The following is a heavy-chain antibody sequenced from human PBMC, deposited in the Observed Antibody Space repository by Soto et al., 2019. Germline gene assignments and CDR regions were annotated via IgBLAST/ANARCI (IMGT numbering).Heavy chain of an antibody. CDR2: ISGSGGST. CDR1: GFTFSSYA. CDR3: ANRTTGWYFDL. J-gene: IGHJ2*01. Sequence: EVQLLESGGGLIQPGGSLRLSCAASGFTFSSYAMNWVRQAPGKGLEWVSVISGSGGSTYYAAAVKGLFTTSRDNYKNTLYLQMSSLIAEDTAVYYCANRTTGWYFDLWGRGNLVTVSS. V-gene: IGHV3-23*01.